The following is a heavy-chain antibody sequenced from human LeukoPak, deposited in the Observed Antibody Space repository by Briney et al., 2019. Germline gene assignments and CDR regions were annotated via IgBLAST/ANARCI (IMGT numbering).Heavy chain of an antibody. CDR3: ARAPRGEFSDY. CDR1: GDSISSSNCY. V-gene: IGHV4-61*05. D-gene: IGHD3-16*01. Sequence: SETLSLTCTVSGDSISSSNCYWGWIRQPPGKGLEWIGYIHYSGSTNYNPSLKSRVTISADTSNNQFSLKLISVTAADTAVYYCARAPRGEFSDYWGQGTLVTVSS. CDR2: IHYSGST. J-gene: IGHJ4*02.